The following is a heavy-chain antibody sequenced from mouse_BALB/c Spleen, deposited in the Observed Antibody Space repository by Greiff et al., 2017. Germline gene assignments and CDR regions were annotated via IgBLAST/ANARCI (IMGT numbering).Heavy chain of an antibody. V-gene: IGHV1-63*02. J-gene: IGHJ4*01. CDR1: GYTFTNYW. CDR3: ARAGGNFPYAMDY. D-gene: IGHD2-1*01. Sequence: QVQLQQSGAELVRPGTSVKISCKASGYTFTNYWLGWVKQRPGHGLEWIGDIYPGGGYTNYNEKFKGKATLTADTSSSTAYMQLSSLTSEDSAVYVCARAGGNFPYAMDYWGQGTSVTVSA. CDR2: IYPGGGYT.